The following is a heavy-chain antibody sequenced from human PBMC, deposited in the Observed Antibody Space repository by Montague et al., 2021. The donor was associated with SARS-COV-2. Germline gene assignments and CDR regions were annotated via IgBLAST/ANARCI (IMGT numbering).Heavy chain of an antibody. CDR1: GGSISSYY. Sequence: SETLSLTCTVSGGSISSYYWSWIRQPPGKGLEWIGYIYYSGSTNTNPSLTSRVTISVDTSKNQFSLKLSSVTAADTAVYYCARDRRFLEWPGLYYYYGMDVWGQGTTVTVSS. CDR2: IYYSGST. D-gene: IGHD3-3*01. CDR3: ARDRRFLEWPGLYYYYGMDV. V-gene: IGHV4-59*01. J-gene: IGHJ6*02.